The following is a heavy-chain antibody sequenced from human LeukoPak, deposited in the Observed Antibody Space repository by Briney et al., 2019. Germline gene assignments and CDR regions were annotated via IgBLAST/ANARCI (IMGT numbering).Heavy chain of an antibody. CDR2: ITNSGRST. V-gene: IGHV3-11*04. J-gene: IGHJ4*02. D-gene: IGHD3-3*01. CDR1: GFRLSTYF. CDR3: AREASGYYHVFDS. Sequence: GGSLRLSCEASGFRLSTYFLSWIRQVPGKGLEWVSYITNSGRSTKYADAVKGRFTISRDNAKQSVYLEMTDLRAEDTAVYYCAREASGYYHVFDSWGQGTLVTVSS.